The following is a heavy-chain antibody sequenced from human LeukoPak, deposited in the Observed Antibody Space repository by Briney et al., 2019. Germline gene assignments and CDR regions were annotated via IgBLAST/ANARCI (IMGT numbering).Heavy chain of an antibody. CDR1: GGSISSGSYY. D-gene: IGHD1-26*01. Sequence: SETLSLTCTVSGGSISSGSYYWSWIRQPAGKGLEWIGRIYTSGSTNYNPSLKSRVTISVDTSKNQFSLKLSSVTAADTAVYYCARARRSLGATDYFDYWGQGTLVTVSS. CDR2: IYTSGST. J-gene: IGHJ4*02. V-gene: IGHV4-61*02. CDR3: ARARRSLGATDYFDY.